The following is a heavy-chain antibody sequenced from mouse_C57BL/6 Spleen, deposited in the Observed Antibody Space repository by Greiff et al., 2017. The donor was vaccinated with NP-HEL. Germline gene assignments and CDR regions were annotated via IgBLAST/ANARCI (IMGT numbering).Heavy chain of an antibody. Sequence: VQLQQSGPELVKPGASVKISCKASGYAFSSSWMNWVKQRPGKGLEWIGRIYPGAGDTNYNGKFKGKATLTADKSSSTAYMQLSSLTSEESAVYFWARPFYREGCFDVWGTGTTVTVSA. J-gene: IGHJ1*03. CDR1: GYAFSSSW. V-gene: IGHV1-82*01. CDR3: ARPFYREGCFDV. D-gene: IGHD2-1*01. CDR2: IYPGAGDT.